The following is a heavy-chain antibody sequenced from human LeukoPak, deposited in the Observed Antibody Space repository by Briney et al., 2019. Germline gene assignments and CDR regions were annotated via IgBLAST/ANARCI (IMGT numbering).Heavy chain of an antibody. CDR3: VADVVSAVGVLAS. J-gene: IGHJ5*02. Sequence: ASVKVSCKDSGFTFLKSAVQWVRQTRGQRLEWIGWIVVGSGNTTYAQKFSERVTITRDMSTSTAYMELSSLRSEDTAVYYCVADVVSAVGVLASWGQGTLVTVSS. CDR1: GFTFLKSA. D-gene: IGHD2-15*01. V-gene: IGHV1-58*01. CDR2: IVVGSGNT.